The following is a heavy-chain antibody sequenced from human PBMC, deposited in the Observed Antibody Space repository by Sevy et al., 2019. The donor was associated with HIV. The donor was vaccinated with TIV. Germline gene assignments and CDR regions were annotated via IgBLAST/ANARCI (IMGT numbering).Heavy chain of an antibody. CDR2: ISSSGGFT. J-gene: IGHJ4*02. V-gene: IGHV3-23*01. CDR3: AKEESGGYF. Sequence: GGSLRLSCAASGFNFLSYVISWVRQTPGQGVEWVSSISSSGGFTYYADSVKGRFTISRDNSKNSGDLQINSMRADDTAVYFCAKEESGGYFWGQGTLVTVSS. CDR1: GFNFLSYV. D-gene: IGHD6-19*01.